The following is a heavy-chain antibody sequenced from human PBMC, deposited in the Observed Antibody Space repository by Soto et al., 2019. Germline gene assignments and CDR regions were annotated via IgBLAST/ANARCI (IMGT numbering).Heavy chain of an antibody. CDR2: IYYSGST. V-gene: IGHV4-61*01. CDR3: ARDYGYSYGSFDY. J-gene: IGHJ4*02. Sequence: PSETLSLTCTVSGGSVSSGSYYWSWIRQPPGKGLEWIGYIYYSGSTNYNPSLKSRVTISVDTSKNQFSLKLSSVTAADTAVYYCARDYGYSYGSFDYWGQGTLVTVSS. D-gene: IGHD5-18*01. CDR1: GGSVSSGSYY.